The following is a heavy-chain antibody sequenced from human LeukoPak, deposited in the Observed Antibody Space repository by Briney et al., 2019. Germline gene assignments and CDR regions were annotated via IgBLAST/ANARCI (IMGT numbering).Heavy chain of an antibody. J-gene: IGHJ4*02. D-gene: IGHD6-6*01. Sequence: SVKVSCKASGGTFSSYAISWVRQAPGQGLEWMGRIIPILGIANYAQKFQGRVTITADKSTSTAYMELSSLRSEDTAVYYCATLLYSSSSFDYWGQGTLVTVSS. CDR1: GGTFSSYA. CDR2: IIPILGIA. CDR3: ATLLYSSSSFDY. V-gene: IGHV1-69*04.